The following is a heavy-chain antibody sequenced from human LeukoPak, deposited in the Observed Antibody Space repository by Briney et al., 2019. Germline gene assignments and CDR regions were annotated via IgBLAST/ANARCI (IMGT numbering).Heavy chain of an antibody. J-gene: IGHJ4*02. V-gene: IGHV1-2*06. CDR2: INPNSGGT. CDR3: ARIFAKSGFYYYDY. D-gene: IGHD3-3*01. Sequence: ASVKVSCKASGYTFTGYYIHWVQQAPGQGLEWMGRINPNSGGTNYAQRFQGRVTMTRDTSIGTAYMELSSLTSDDTAVFYCARIFAKSGFYYYDYWGPGTLVIVSS. CDR1: GYTFTGYY.